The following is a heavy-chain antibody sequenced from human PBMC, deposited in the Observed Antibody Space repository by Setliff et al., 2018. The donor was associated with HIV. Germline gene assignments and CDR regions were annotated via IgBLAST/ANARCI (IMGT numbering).Heavy chain of an antibody. CDR3: ARDRHHYDSSGFDAFDL. Sequence: SVKVSCKASGGTFSNYAFSWVRQAPGQGLEWMGGIIPLFGTANYAQNFQGRVTITADASTSTAYMELSSLRSEDAAMYYCARDRHHYDSSGFDAFDLWGQGTMVTVSS. CDR2: IIPLFGTA. V-gene: IGHV1-69*13. D-gene: IGHD3-22*01. CDR1: GGTFSNYA. J-gene: IGHJ3*01.